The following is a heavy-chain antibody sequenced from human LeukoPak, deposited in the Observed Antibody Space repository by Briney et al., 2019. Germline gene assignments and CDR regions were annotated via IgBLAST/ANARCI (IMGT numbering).Heavy chain of an antibody. D-gene: IGHD3-22*01. CDR3: ARDPPPAYYYDSSGYADY. J-gene: IGHJ4*02. CDR2: ITSSSSTI. V-gene: IGHV3-48*02. Sequence: GGSLRFSCAASGFTFSIYSMNWVRQAPGKGLEWISYITSSSSTIYYADSVKGRFTISRDNAKNSLFLQMNSLRDEDTAMYYCARDPPPAYYYDSSGYADYWGQGTLVTVSS. CDR1: GFTFSIYS.